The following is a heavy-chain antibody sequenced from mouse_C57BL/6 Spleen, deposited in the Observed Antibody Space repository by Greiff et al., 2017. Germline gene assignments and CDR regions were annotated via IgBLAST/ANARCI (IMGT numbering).Heavy chain of an antibody. Sequence: VQLKESGTELVKPGASVKLSCKASGYTFTSYWMHWVKQRPGQGLEWIGNINPSDGGTNYNEKFKSKATLTVDKSSSTAYMLLSSLTSEDSAVYYCARGVARRYFDVWGTGTTVTVSS. CDR3: ARGVARRYFDV. CDR1: GYTFTSYW. V-gene: IGHV1-53*01. CDR2: INPSDGGT. J-gene: IGHJ1*03. D-gene: IGHD1-1*02.